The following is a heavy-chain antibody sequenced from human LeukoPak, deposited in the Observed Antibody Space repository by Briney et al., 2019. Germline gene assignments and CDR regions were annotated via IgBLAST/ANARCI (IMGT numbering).Heavy chain of an antibody. Sequence: ASETLSLTCTVSGGSISSSSYYWGWIRQPPGKGLEWIGSIYYSGSTYYNPSLKSRVTISVDTSKNQFSLKLSSVTAADTAVYYCARVPYKPSDYYDSSGYTDYWGQGTLVTVSS. CDR3: ARVPYKPSDYYDSSGYTDY. J-gene: IGHJ4*02. D-gene: IGHD3-22*01. V-gene: IGHV4-39*07. CDR2: IYYSGST. CDR1: GGSISSSSYY.